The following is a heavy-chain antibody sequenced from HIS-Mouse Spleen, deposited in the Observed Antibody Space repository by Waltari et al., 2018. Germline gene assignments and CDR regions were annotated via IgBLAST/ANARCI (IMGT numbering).Heavy chain of an antibody. CDR2: IYYSGSN. D-gene: IGHD6-13*01. Sequence: QLQLQESGPGLVKPSETLSLTCTVSGGPISSSSYYWGGIRQPPGKGLGWIGGIYYSGSNDYNPALTMRVTLAVDAAKTQFSLRLSAVTAADTAVYYCAREVPYRSSWYDWYFDLWGRGTLVTVSS. V-gene: IGHV4-39*07. J-gene: IGHJ2*01. CDR1: GGPISSSSYY. CDR3: AREVPYRSSWYDWYFDL.